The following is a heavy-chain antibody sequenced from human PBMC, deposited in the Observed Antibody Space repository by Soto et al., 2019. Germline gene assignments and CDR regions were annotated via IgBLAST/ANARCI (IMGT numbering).Heavy chain of an antibody. CDR2: VSGSGGST. V-gene: IGHV3-23*01. Sequence: GGSLRLSCAASGFTFISYAMCWVRHAPGEGLEWVSAVSGSGGSTYYADSVKGRFTISRDNSKNTLYLQMNSLRAEDTAVYYSAKDHPGDFALFDYWRPGTLVTVSS. D-gene: IGHD4-17*01. CDR3: AKDHPGDFALFDY. J-gene: IGHJ4*02. CDR1: GFTFISYA.